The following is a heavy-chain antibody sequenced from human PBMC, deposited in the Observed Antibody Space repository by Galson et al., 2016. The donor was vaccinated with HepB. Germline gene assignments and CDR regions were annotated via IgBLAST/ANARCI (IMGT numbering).Heavy chain of an antibody. CDR1: GFTFSSYA. J-gene: IGHJ3*02. CDR3: AKALYSSPVVSAYDI. Sequence: SLRLSCAASGFTFSSYAMTWVRPAPGKGLESVSGIFGSGGTSYYADSLKGRFPISRDNSKNTLYVQMDSLRVEDSAVYYCAKALYSSPVVSAYDIWGQGTMVTVSS. D-gene: IGHD6-19*01. CDR2: IFGSGGTS. V-gene: IGHV3-23*01.